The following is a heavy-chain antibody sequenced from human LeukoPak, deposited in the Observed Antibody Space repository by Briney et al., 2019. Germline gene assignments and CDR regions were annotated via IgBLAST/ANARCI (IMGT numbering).Heavy chain of an antibody. Sequence: ASVKVSCKSSGYIFSDYYIHWVRQVPGQGLEWMGWVNPNSGGTKYAQNFQSRVTMTRDTSINTAYMELNRLTSDDTAVYYCASLLLGGYAIDPWGQGTLVTVSS. J-gene: IGHJ5*02. CDR1: GYIFSDYY. CDR2: VNPNSGGT. CDR3: ASLLLGGYAIDP. D-gene: IGHD2-2*01. V-gene: IGHV1-2*02.